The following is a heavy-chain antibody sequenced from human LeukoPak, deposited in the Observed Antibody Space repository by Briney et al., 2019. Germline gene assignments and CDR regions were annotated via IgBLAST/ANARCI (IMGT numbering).Heavy chain of an antibody. D-gene: IGHD3-16*02. Sequence: PSETLSLTCTVSGYSISSGYYWGWIRQPPGKGLEWIGSIYHSGSTYYNPSLKSRVTISVDTSKNQFSLKLSSVTAADTAVYYCARGRVGLRLGELSLPWYFDLWGRGTLVTVSS. CDR1: GYSISSGYY. J-gene: IGHJ2*01. CDR3: ARGRVGLRLGELSLPWYFDL. CDR2: IYHSGST. V-gene: IGHV4-38-2*02.